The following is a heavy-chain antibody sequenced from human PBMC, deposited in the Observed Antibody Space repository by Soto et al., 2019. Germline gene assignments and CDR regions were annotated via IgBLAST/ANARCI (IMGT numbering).Heavy chain of an antibody. CDR3: ARGLYSGYDSPRDFDL. V-gene: IGHV4-34*01. D-gene: IGHD5-12*01. Sequence: QVRLQQWAAGLLKPSETLSLPCAVYVGSFSGYYWNWVRQPPGKGLEGIGEINHGRGTNFNPSLKGRVTISVDTSKNQFSLKLTSVTAADTAVYYCARGLYSGYDSPRDFDLWGRGTLVTVSS. CDR1: VGSFSGYY. CDR2: INHGRGT. J-gene: IGHJ2*01.